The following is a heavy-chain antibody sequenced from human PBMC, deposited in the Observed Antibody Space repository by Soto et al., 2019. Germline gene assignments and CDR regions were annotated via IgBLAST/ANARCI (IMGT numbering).Heavy chain of an antibody. V-gene: IGHV3-33*01. Sequence: PGGSLRLSCAASGFTFSSYVMHWVRQAPGKGLEWVAVIWYDGSNKYYADSVKGRFTISRDNSKNTLYLQMNSLRAEDTAVYYCARDGNIVVVPAASLPDAFDIWGQGTMVTVSS. CDR1: GFTFSSYV. CDR2: IWYDGSNK. D-gene: IGHD2-2*01. J-gene: IGHJ3*02. CDR3: ARDGNIVVVPAASLPDAFDI.